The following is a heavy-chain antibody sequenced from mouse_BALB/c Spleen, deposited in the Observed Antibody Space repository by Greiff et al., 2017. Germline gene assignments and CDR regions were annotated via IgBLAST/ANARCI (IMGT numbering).Heavy chain of an antibody. CDR2: ISSGGST. D-gene: IGHD1-1*01. Sequence: EVMLVESGGGLVKPGGSLKLSCAASGFTFSSYAMSWVRQTPEKRLEWVASISSGGSTYYPDSVKGRFTISRDNARNILYLQMSSLRSEDTAMYYCARGGDYGTYFDVWGAGTTVTVSS. CDR3: ARGGDYGTYFDV. J-gene: IGHJ1*01. V-gene: IGHV5-6-5*01. CDR1: GFTFSSYA.